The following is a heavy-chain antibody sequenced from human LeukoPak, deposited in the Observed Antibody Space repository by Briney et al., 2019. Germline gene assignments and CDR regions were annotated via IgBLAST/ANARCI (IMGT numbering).Heavy chain of an antibody. Sequence: GGSLRLSCAASGFTFDDYGMSWVRQAPGRGLEWVSGINWNGGSTGYADSVKGRFTISRDNAKNSLYLQMNSLRAEDTALYYCARESAGPFRKVASTPFDYWGQGTLVTVSS. CDR2: INWNGGST. J-gene: IGHJ4*02. CDR1: GFTFDDYG. V-gene: IGHV3-20*04. D-gene: IGHD6-19*01. CDR3: ARESAGPFRKVASTPFDY.